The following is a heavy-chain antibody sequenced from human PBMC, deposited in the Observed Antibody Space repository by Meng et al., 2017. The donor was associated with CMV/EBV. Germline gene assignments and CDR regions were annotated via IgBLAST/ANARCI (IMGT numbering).Heavy chain of an antibody. D-gene: IGHD3-22*01. Sequence: QVQLQHWCAGLLKPSETLSLACAVYGGSFSGYYWSWIRQPPGKGLEWVGEINHSGSTNYNPSLKSRVTISVDTSKNQFSLKLSSVTAADTVVYYCARVWDSGWDYWGQGTLVTVSS. CDR1: GGSFSGYY. J-gene: IGHJ4*02. V-gene: IGHV4-34*01. CDR3: ARVWDSGWDY. CDR2: INHSGST.